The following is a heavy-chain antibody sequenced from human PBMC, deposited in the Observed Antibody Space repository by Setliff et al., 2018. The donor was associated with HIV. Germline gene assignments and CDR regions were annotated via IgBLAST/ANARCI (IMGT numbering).Heavy chain of an antibody. CDR2: INHSGST. CDR1: GGSFNNYY. D-gene: IGHD1-1*01. CDR3: ARVRDPNCNYDMDV. V-gene: IGHV4-34*01. J-gene: IGHJ6*03. Sequence: SETLSLTCAVYGGSFNNYYWSWIRQPPGKGLEWIGEINHSGSTSYNPSLKSRVTISVDTSKNQFSLKLNSITAADTAIYFCARVRDPNCNYDMDVWGQGTTVTVSS.